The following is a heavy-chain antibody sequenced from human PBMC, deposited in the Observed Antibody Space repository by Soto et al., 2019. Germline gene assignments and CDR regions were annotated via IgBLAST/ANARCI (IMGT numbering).Heavy chain of an antibody. CDR3: AREGILGLFDAYDL. D-gene: IGHD3-3*01. V-gene: IGHV1-18*04. J-gene: IGHJ3*01. Sequence: QDQLVQSGAEVKKPGASVKVSCKASVFTSSGISWVRQAPGQRLEWMGWISTHNGNTIYAQKFQGRVIMTMDTSTTTVYMELRSLRPDDTAVYLCAREGILGLFDAYDLWCQGTMFTVSS. CDR1: VFTSSG. CDR2: ISTHNGNT.